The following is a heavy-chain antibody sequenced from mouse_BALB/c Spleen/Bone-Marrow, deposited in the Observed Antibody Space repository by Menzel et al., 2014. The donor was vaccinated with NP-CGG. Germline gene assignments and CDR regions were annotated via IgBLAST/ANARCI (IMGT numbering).Heavy chain of an antibody. Sequence: EVHLVESGGCLVKPGGSLKLSCAASGFTFSSYAMSWVRQSPEKRLEWVAEISSGGSYTYYPDTVTGRFTISRGNAKNALYLEMSSLRSEDKAMYYCARDHYGYYTMDYWGQGTAVTVSS. CDR2: ISSGGSYT. D-gene: IGHD1-2*01. J-gene: IGHJ4*01. CDR3: ARDHYGYYTMDY. CDR1: GFTFSSYA. V-gene: IGHV5-9-4*01.